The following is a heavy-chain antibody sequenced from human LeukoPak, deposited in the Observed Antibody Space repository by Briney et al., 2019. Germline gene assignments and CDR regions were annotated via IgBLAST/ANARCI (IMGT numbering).Heavy chain of an antibody. CDR1: GGSISSYY. CDR3: ARHGSSWTYFDY. CDR2: IYYSGST. J-gene: IGHJ4*02. D-gene: IGHD6-13*01. V-gene: IGHV4-59*08. Sequence: SETLSLTCTVSGGSISSYYWSWIRQPPGKGLEWIGYIYYSGSTSYNPSLKSRVTISVDTSKNQFSLKLSSVTAADTAVYYCARHGSSWTYFDYWGQGTLVTVSS.